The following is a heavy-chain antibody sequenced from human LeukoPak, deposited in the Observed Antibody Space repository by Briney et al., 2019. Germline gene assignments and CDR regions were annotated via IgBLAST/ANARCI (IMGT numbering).Heavy chain of an antibody. V-gene: IGHV3-21*01. J-gene: IGHJ4*02. CDR3: ARVMTGYSVLDY. CDR1: GGSFSGYY. D-gene: IGHD3-9*01. CDR2: ISMSSVYI. Sequence: ETLSLTCAVYGGSFSGYYWSWVRQAPGKGLEWVSYISMSSVYIYYADSVKGRFTISRDNAKNSLYLQMNSLRAEDTAVYYCARVMTGYSVLDYWGQGTLVTVSS.